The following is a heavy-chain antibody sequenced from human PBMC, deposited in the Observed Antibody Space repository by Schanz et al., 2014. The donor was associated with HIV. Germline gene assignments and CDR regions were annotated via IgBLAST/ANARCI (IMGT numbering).Heavy chain of an antibody. CDR1: GFTFANSA. CDR2: IVVGSGNT. D-gene: IGHD3-3*02. CDR3: ARAAFSSEYYYGMDV. J-gene: IGHJ6*02. V-gene: IGHV1-58*01. Sequence: QMYLVQSGPEVRKPGTSVTVSCKASGFTFANSAVQWVRQARGQRLEWIGWIVVGSGNTNYAQKFQERVTITRDMSTATAYMELTSLRSEDTAVYFCARAAFSSEYYYGMDVWGQGTTVTVSS.